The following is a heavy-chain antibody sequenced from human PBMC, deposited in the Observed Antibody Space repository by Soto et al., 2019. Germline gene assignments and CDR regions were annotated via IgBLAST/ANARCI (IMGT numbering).Heavy chain of an antibody. CDR1: GGSISSYY. CDR2: IYYSGST. J-gene: IGHJ4*02. Sequence: SETLSLTCTVSGGSISSYYWSWIRQPPGKGLEWIGYIYYSGSTNYNPSLKSRVTISVDTSKNQFSLKLSSVTAADTAVYYCARDLGYYDSSGYFDYWGQGTLVTVSS. V-gene: IGHV4-59*01. CDR3: ARDLGYYDSSGYFDY. D-gene: IGHD3-22*01.